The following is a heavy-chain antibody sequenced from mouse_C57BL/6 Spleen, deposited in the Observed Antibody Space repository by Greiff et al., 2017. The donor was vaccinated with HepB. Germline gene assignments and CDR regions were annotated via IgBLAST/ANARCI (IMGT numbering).Heavy chain of an antibody. V-gene: IGHV1-64*01. J-gene: IGHJ2*01. CDR1: GYTFTEYT. CDR3: ARNPNYYGLDY. D-gene: IGHD1-1*01. Sequence: QVQLQQSGAELVKPGASVKLSCKASGYTFTEYTIHWVKQRPGQGLEWIGMIHPNSGSTNYNEKFKSKATLTVDKSSSTAYMQLSSLTSEDSAVYYCARNPNYYGLDYWGQGTTLTVSS. CDR2: IHPNSGST.